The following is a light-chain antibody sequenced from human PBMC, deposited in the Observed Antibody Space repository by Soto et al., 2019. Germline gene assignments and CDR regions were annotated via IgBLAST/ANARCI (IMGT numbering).Light chain of an antibody. CDR3: CSYAGSSTYV. Sequence: QSALTQPASESGSPGQWITISCTGTSSDVGSYNLVSWYQQHPGKAPKLMIYEGSKRPSGVSNRFSGSKSGNTASLTISGLQAEDEADYYCCSYAGSSTYVFGTGTKVTVL. CDR2: EGS. V-gene: IGLV2-23*01. CDR1: SSDVGSYNL. J-gene: IGLJ1*01.